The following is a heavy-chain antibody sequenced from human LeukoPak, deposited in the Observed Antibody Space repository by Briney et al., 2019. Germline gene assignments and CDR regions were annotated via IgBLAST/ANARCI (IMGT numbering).Heavy chain of an antibody. CDR2: ISAYNGNT. D-gene: IGHD3-16*01. CDR1: GYTFTSYG. CDR3: PRASGARGDYVWGSYFFLFSPDAFDI. V-gene: IGHV1-18*01. J-gene: IGHJ3*02. Sequence: ASVKVSCKASGYTFTSYGISWVRQAPGQGLEGMVWISAYNGNTNYAQKLQGRVTINTDTSKSTASMALRSLSSDATAVYYCPRASGARGDYVWGSYFFLFSPDAFDIWGQGTMVTVSS.